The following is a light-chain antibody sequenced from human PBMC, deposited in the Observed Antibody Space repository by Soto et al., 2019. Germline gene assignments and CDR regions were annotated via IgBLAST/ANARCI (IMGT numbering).Light chain of an antibody. J-gene: IGLJ3*02. CDR3: GLFTSSATWV. Sequence: QSALTQPPSVSGSPGQSGTIYCTVTSSDVGDYEHVSWYQLAPGTAPKLLISDVINRPSGVSDRFSGSRSGNTASLTISGLQPEDEAEYYCGLFTSSATWVFGGGTKLTVL. V-gene: IGLV2-18*01. CDR2: DVI. CDR1: SSDVGDYEH.